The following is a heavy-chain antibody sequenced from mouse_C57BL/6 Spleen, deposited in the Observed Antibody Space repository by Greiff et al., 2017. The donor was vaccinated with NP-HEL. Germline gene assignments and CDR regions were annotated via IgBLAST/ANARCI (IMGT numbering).Heavy chain of an antibody. D-gene: IGHD2-1*01. J-gene: IGHJ4*01. Sequence: EVQLQQSGPGLVKPSQSLSLTCSVTGYSITSGYYWNWIRQFPGNKLEWMGYISYDGSNNYNPSLKNRISITRDTSKNQFFLKLNSVTTEDTATYYCARGTYGTNYYAMDYWGQGTSVTVSS. CDR2: ISYDGSN. CDR3: ARGTYGTNYYAMDY. CDR1: GYSITSGYY. V-gene: IGHV3-6*01.